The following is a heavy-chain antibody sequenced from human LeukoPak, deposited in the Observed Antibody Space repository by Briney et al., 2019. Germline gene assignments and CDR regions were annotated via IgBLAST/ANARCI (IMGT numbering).Heavy chain of an antibody. CDR2: ISTYYGNT. D-gene: IGHD3-10*01. CDR1: GYTFTSYG. CDR3: ARVYSTNYYGSGDRPFLFDY. J-gene: IGHJ4*02. V-gene: IGHV1-18*01. Sequence: GASVNVSCKASGYTFTSYGFSWVRQAPGQGLEWMGWISTYYGNTNYAQKLQDRVTTTTDTSTSTAYMELTGLRSDDTAVYYCARVYSTNYYGSGDRPFLFDYWGQGTVVTVSS.